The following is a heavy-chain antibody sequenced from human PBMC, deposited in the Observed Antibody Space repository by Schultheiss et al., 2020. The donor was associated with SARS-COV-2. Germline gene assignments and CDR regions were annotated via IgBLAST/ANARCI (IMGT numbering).Heavy chain of an antibody. CDR3: ARGGRDTDYYFDY. D-gene: IGHD5-18*01. V-gene: IGHV3-9*01. Sequence: SLKISCAASGFTFDDYAMHWVRQAPGKGLEWVSGISWNSGSIGYADSVKGRFTISRDNAKNSLYLQMNSLRAEDTAVYYCARGGRDTDYYFDYWGQGTLVTVSS. CDR2: ISWNSGSI. CDR1: GFTFDDYA. J-gene: IGHJ4*02.